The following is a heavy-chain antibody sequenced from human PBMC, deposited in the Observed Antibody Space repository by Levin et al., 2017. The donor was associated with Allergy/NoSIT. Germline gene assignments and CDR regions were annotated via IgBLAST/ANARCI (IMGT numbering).Heavy chain of an antibody. CDR2: IYSGGSI. CDR1: RFTVRRNS. J-gene: IGHJ6*03. CDR3: ARMYYDIFTGYNGDYYYHYMDV. D-gene: IGHD3-9*01. Sequence: LSLPCAASRFTVRRNSMTWVRQAPGQGLEWVAIIYSGGSIYYADSVKGRFTIPRDNSKNTLNLQMKSLRAEDTAVYYCARMYYDIFTGYNGDYYYHYMDVWGRGTTVTVSS. V-gene: IGHV3-66*02.